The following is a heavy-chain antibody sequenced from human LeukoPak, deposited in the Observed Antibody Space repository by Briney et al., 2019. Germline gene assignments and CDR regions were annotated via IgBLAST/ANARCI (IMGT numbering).Heavy chain of an antibody. Sequence: GGSLRLSCAASGFTLSTYWMSWVRQAPGKGLEWVANINQDGRETYYVDSVKGRFTISKDNAENSVDLRMNSLRGEDTAVYYCARGRAGSNPKWYYGIDVWGTGTTVTVS. CDR1: GFTLSTYW. J-gene: IGHJ6*04. V-gene: IGHV3-7*03. CDR2: INQDGRET. D-gene: IGHD3-10*01. CDR3: ARGRAGSNPKWYYGIDV.